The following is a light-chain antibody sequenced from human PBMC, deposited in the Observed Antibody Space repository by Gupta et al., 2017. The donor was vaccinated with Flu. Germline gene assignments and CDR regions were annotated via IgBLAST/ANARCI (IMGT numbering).Light chain of an antibody. CDR3: CSYAGSGTYV. J-gene: IGLJ1*01. CDR2: EAS. V-gene: IGLV2-23*01. CDR1: STDVGSYDL. Sequence: QSALTQPASVSGSPGQSITISCTGTSTDVGSYDLVSWYQQHPGKAPKLMIYEASKRPSGVSNRFSGSKSGNTDSLTISGPQAEDDADYYCCSYAGSGTYVFGTGTKVTVL.